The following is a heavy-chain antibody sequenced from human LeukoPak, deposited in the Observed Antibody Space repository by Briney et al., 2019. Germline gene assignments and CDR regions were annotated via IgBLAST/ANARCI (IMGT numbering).Heavy chain of an antibody. CDR3: ARALQRNYYDSSGIFYYYYYMDV. Sequence: GGSLRLSCAASGFTFSGYYMAWIRQAPGKGLEWVSYIGNIATTIHYADSVKGRFTISRDNAKNSLSLQMNSLRVEDTAVYYCARALQRNYYDSSGIFYYYYYMDVWGKGTTVTISS. V-gene: IGHV3-11*01. CDR2: IGNIATTI. CDR1: GFTFSGYY. D-gene: IGHD3-22*01. J-gene: IGHJ6*03.